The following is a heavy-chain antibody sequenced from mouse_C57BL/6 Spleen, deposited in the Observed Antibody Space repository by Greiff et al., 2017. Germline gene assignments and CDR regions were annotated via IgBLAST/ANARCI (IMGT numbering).Heavy chain of an antibody. CDR1: GYTFTDYN. CDR2: INPNNGGT. Sequence: EVQLQQSGPELVKPGASVKMSCKASGYTFTDYNMHWVKQSHGKSLEWIGYINPNNGGTSYNQKFKGKATLTVNKSSSTAYMELRSLTSEDSAVXYCARGYGSSLGFAYWGQGTLVTVSA. V-gene: IGHV1-22*01. D-gene: IGHD1-1*01. J-gene: IGHJ3*01. CDR3: ARGYGSSLGFAY.